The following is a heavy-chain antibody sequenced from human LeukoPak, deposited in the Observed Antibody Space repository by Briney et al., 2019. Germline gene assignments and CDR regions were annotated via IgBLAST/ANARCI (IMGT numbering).Heavy chain of an antibody. CDR3: AGEHFDGYRDYFDY. J-gene: IGHJ4*02. Sequence: WASVKVSCKASGGTFSSYAISWVRQAPGQGLEWMGRIIPILGIANYAQKFQGRVTITADKSTSTAYMELSSLRSEDTAVYYCAGEHFDGYRDYFDYWGQGTLVTVSS. D-gene: IGHD5-24*01. V-gene: IGHV1-69*04. CDR2: IIPILGIA. CDR1: GGTFSSYA.